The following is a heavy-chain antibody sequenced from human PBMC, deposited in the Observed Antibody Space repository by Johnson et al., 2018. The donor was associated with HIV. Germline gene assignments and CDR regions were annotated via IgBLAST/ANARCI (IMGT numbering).Heavy chain of an antibody. CDR3: TTERLRNYYDSSGYRDAFDI. D-gene: IGHD3-22*01. V-gene: IGHV3-15*01. J-gene: IGHJ3*02. Sequence: VQLVESGGGLVKPGGSLRLSCAASGFTFSNAWMSWVRQAPGKGLEWVGRIKSKTDGATTDYAAPVKGRFTISRDDSKNTLYLQMNSLKTEDTAVYDCTTERLRNYYDSSGYRDAFDIWGQGTMVTVSS. CDR2: IKSKTDGATT. CDR1: GFTFSNAW.